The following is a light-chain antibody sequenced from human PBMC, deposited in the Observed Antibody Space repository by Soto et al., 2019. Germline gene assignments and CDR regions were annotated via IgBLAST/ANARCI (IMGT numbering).Light chain of an antibody. CDR2: AAS. J-gene: IGKJ5*01. Sequence: DIQMAQSPSSLSASVVDRVTITCRASQSIGFYLNWYQQKPGKAHKVLIYAASNLQSGVPSRFSGSGSGTEFTLTISSLQPEDFATYYCQQRYSIPITFGQGTRVEIK. CDR3: QQRYSIPIT. V-gene: IGKV1-39*01. CDR1: QSIGFY.